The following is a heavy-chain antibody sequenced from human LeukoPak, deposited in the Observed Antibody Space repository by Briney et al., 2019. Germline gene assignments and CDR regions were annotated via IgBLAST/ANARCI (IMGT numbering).Heavy chain of an antibody. J-gene: IGHJ4*02. CDR1: GFTFSSYA. CDR3: ARGYSSGWYEGLDY. D-gene: IGHD6-19*01. V-gene: IGHV3-30*04. Sequence: PGGSLRLSCAASGFTFSSYAMHWVRQAPGKGLEWVAVISYDGSNKYYADSVKGRFTISGDNSKNTLYLQMNSLRAEDTAVYYCARGYSSGWYEGLDYWGQGTLVTVSS. CDR2: ISYDGSNK.